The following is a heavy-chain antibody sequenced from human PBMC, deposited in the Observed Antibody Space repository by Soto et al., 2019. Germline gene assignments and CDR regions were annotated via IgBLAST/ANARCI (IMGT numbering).Heavy chain of an antibody. CDR3: ARVVAKGGSHLTYYYYGMDV. V-gene: IGHV1-69*01. D-gene: IGHD2-15*01. CDR1: GGTFSSYA. Sequence: QVQLVQSGAEVKKPGSSVKVSCKASGGTFSSYAISRVRQAPGQGLEWMGGIIPIFGTANYAQKFQGRVTITADESTSTAYMKLSSLRAEDTAVYYCARVVAKGGSHLTYYYYGMDVWGQGTTVTVSS. CDR2: IIPIFGTA. J-gene: IGHJ6*02.